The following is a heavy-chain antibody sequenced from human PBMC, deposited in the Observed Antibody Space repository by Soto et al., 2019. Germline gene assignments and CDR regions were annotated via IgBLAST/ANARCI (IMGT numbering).Heavy chain of an antibody. D-gene: IGHD2-15*01. CDR2: FYTSETT. Sequence: QVQLQESGPGLVKPSETLSLTCTVSGGSISSFYLSWIRQPAGERLEWIGRFYTSETTNYNPSLKGRVTMSVDTSKNQFSLKLSSVTAADTAVYYCARGEGSGRLGGMDVWGQGTTVTVSS. J-gene: IGHJ6*02. CDR3: ARGEGSGRLGGMDV. CDR1: GGSISSFY. V-gene: IGHV4-4*07.